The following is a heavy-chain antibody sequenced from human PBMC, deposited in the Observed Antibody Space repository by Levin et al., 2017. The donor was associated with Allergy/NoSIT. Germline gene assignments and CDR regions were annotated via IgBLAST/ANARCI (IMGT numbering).Heavy chain of an antibody. CDR3: AREDGSTFDF. Sequence: PSETLSLTCTVSGGSISGGGYHCTWIXXPPETGLEWIGYIYYSGSTFYNPSLKSRLMISVDTSKNQFSLNVSSVTAADTAVYYCAREDGSTFDFWGQGALVTVAS. V-gene: IGHV4-31*03. CDR1: GGSISGGGYH. CDR2: IYYSGST. J-gene: IGHJ4*02. D-gene: IGHD2-2*03.